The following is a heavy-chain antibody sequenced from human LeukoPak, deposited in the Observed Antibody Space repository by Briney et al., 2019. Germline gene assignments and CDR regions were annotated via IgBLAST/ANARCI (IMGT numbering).Heavy chain of an antibody. J-gene: IGHJ4*02. CDR3: ARDSTIPGYSSGWYGGYDY. D-gene: IGHD6-19*01. Sequence: GGSLRPSCAASGFTFSDYYMSWIRQAPGKGLEWVSYISSSGSTIYYADSVKGRFTISRDNAKNSLYLQMDSLRAEDTAVYYCARDSTIPGYSSGWYGGYDYWGQGTLVTVSS. CDR1: GFTFSDYY. V-gene: IGHV3-11*01. CDR2: ISSSGSTI.